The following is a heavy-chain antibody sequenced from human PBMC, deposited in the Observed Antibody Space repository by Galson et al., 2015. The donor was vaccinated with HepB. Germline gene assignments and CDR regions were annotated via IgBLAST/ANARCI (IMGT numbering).Heavy chain of an antibody. CDR2: ISAYNGNT. CDR1: GYTFTSYG. CDR3: AREMDKQQLVKYYYYYGMDV. D-gene: IGHD6-13*01. J-gene: IGHJ6*02. V-gene: IGHV1-18*04. Sequence: SVKVSCKASGYTFTSYGISWVRQAPGQGLEWMGWISAYNGNTNYAQKLQGRVTMTTDTSTSTAYMELRSLRSDDTAVYYCAREMDKQQLVKYYYYYGMDVWGQGTTVTVSS.